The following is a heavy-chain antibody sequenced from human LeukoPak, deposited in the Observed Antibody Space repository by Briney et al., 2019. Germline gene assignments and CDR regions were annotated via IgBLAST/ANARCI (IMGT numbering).Heavy chain of an antibody. J-gene: IGHJ4*02. CDR2: IIPIFGTA. CDR1: GGTFSSYA. V-gene: IGHV1-69*05. Sequence: SVKVSCKASGGTFSSYAISWVRQAPGQGLEWMGRIIPIFGTANYAQKFQGRVTITTDESTSTAYMELSSLRSEDTAVYYCARDTFFSCSSTSCSDYWGQGNLVTVSS. D-gene: IGHD2-2*01. CDR3: ARDTFFSCSSTSCSDY.